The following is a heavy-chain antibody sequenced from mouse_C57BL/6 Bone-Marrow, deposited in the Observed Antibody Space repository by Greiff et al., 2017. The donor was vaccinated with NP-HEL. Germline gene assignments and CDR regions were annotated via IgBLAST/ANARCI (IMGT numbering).Heavy chain of an antibody. V-gene: IGHV1-26*01. CDR2: INPNNGGT. Sequence: EVQLQQSGPELVKPGASVKISCKASGYTFTDYYMNWVKQSHGKSLEWIGDINPNNGGTSYNQKFKGKATLTVDKSSSTAYMELRSLTSEDSAVYYCARVGDYSYDYWGQGTTLTVSS. CDR1: GYTFTDYY. J-gene: IGHJ2*01. CDR3: ARVGDYSYDY. D-gene: IGHD1-1*01.